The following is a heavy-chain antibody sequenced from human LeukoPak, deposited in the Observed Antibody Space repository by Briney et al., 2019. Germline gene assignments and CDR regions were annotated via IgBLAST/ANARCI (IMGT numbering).Heavy chain of an antibody. D-gene: IGHD3-16*01. CDR2: ISSSSSYI. Sequence: PGGSLRLSCAASGFTFSSYSMNWVRQAPGKGLEWVSSISSSSSYIYYADSVKGRFTISRDNAKNSLYLQMNSLRAEDTAVYYCARGPFGGRYGMDAWGQGTTVTVSS. V-gene: IGHV3-21*01. CDR1: GFTFSSYS. CDR3: ARGPFGGRYGMDA. J-gene: IGHJ6*02.